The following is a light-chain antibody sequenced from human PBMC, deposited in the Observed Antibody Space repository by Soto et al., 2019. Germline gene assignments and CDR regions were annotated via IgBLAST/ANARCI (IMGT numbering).Light chain of an antibody. V-gene: IGKV1-27*01. CDR1: QDIGNY. J-gene: IGKJ1*01. CDR2: TAS. Sequence: DIQMTQSPSSLSASVGDRVTITCRASQDIGNYLAWFQQKPGELPKLLIYTASSLQSGVPSRFSGSGSGTDFTLTISSLQPEDVATYFCQKYNSAPRTFGQGTKVEI. CDR3: QKYNSAPRT.